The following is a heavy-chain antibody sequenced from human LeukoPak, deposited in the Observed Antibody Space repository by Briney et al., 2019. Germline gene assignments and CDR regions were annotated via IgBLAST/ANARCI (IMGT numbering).Heavy chain of an antibody. CDR2: ISSSSYI. D-gene: IGHD6-19*01. J-gene: IGHJ4*02. CDR3: ARFPNTVAGIDY. Sequence: GGSLRLSCAASGFTFSSYSMNWVRQAPGKGLEWVSSISSSSYIYYADSVKGRFTISRDNAKNSLYLQMNSLRAEDTAVYYCARFPNTVAGIDYWGQGTLVTVSS. CDR1: GFTFSSYS. V-gene: IGHV3-21*01.